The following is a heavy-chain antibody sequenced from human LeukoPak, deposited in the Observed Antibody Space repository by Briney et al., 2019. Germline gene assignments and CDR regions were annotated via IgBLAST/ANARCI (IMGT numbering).Heavy chain of an antibody. J-gene: IGHJ6*02. CDR1: GFIFSKYA. CDR2: ISHDGSKK. V-gene: IGHV3-30*01. CDR3: ANTIRFGDHYGMDV. Sequence: GGSLRLSCAASGFIFSKYAIHWVRQAPGRGLEWVAVISHDGSKKDYADSVKGRFTISRDNSKNTLYLQMNSLRAEDTAVYYCANTIRFGDHYGMDVWGQGTTVTVSS. D-gene: IGHD3-10*01.